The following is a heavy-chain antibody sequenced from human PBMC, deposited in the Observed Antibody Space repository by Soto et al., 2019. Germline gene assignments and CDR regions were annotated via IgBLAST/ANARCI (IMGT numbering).Heavy chain of an antibody. J-gene: IGHJ4*02. CDR2: IYPGDSDT. V-gene: IGHV5-51*01. CDR1: GYSFTSYW. CDR3: ARKYRGIAAAGTLDY. Sequence: GESLKISCKVSGYSFTSYWIGWVRQMPEKGLEWMGIIYPGDSDTRYSPSFQGQVTISADKSISTAYLQWSSLKASDTAMYYCARKYRGIAAAGTLDYWGQGTLVTVSS. D-gene: IGHD6-13*01.